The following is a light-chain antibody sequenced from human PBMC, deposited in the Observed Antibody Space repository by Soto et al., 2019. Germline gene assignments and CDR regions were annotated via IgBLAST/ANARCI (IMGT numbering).Light chain of an antibody. CDR1: SSDVGSYNL. V-gene: IGLV2-23*01. CDR3: CSYAGTGTVV. Sequence: QSVLTQPASVSGSPGQSITISCTGTSSDVGSYNLVSWYQQHPGKAPKLMIYEGSKRPSGVSIRFSGSKSGNTASLTISGLQAEDEADYHCCSYAGTGTVVFGGGTKLTVL. J-gene: IGLJ2*01. CDR2: EGS.